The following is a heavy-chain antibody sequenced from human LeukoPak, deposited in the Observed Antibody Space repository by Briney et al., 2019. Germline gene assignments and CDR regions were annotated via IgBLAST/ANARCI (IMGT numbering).Heavy chain of an antibody. CDR3: ARDLIMTTVTSYWYFDL. Sequence: PSETLSLTCTVSGGSISSSSYYWGWIRQPPGKGLEWIGGIYYSGSTYYNPSLKSRVTISVDTSKNQFSLKLSSVTAADTAVYYCARDLIMTTVTSYWYFDLWGRGTLVTVSS. J-gene: IGHJ2*01. D-gene: IGHD4-17*01. V-gene: IGHV4-39*07. CDR1: GGSISSSSYY. CDR2: IYYSGST.